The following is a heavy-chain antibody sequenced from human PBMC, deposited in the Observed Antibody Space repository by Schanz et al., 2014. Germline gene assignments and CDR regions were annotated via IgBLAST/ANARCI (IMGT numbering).Heavy chain of an antibody. D-gene: IGHD3-9*01. CDR2: ISGSGSST. Sequence: EVQLLESGGGLVQPGGSLRLSCAASGFTFSSYAMTWVRQAPGKGLDWVSAISGSGSSTYYADSVKGRFTISRDNSKNTLYLQVNSLRAEDTAVYYCAKHVRSLTGNDYWGQGTLXTVSS. V-gene: IGHV3-23*01. CDR3: AKHVRSLTGNDY. J-gene: IGHJ4*02. CDR1: GFTFSSYA.